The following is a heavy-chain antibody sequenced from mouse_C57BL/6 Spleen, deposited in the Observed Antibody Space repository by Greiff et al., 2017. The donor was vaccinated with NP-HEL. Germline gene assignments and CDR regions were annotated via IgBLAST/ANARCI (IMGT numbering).Heavy chain of an antibody. V-gene: IGHV1-80*01. Sequence: VQLQQSGAELVKPGASVKISCKASGYAFSSYWMNWVKQRPGKGLEWIGQIYPGDGDTNYNGKFKGKATLTADKSSSTAYMQLSSLTSEDSAVYFCERDGYYGYCDYWGQGTTLTVSS. J-gene: IGHJ2*01. D-gene: IGHD2-3*01. CDR3: ERDGYYGYCDY. CDR2: IYPGDGDT. CDR1: GYAFSSYW.